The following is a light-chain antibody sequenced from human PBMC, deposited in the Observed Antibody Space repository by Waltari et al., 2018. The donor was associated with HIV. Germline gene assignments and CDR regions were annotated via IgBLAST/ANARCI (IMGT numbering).Light chain of an antibody. CDR3: QHYGSSPVFT. V-gene: IGKV3-20*01. J-gene: IGKJ3*01. Sequence: EIVLTQSPGTLSLSPGERATLYCRASQRVSRSYFACYQHNPCLAPRLLIYCASSRATCIPDRFSGSGSVTDFTLTISRLEPEDFALYYCQHYGSSPVFTFGPGTKVDIK. CDR2: CAS. CDR1: QRVSRSY.